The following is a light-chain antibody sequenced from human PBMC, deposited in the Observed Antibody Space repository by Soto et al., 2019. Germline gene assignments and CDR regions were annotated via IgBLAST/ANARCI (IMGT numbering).Light chain of an antibody. CDR3: QQSYSTWT. V-gene: IGKV1-39*01. J-gene: IGKJ1*01. Sequence: DLQMTQSPSSLSASVGDRVTITCRASQNIRSYLNWYQQKPGKAPKLLIYAASSLQSGVPSRFSGSGSGTDFTLTISSLQPGDFLTYYCQQSYSTWTFGQGTKVEI. CDR1: QNIRSY. CDR2: AAS.